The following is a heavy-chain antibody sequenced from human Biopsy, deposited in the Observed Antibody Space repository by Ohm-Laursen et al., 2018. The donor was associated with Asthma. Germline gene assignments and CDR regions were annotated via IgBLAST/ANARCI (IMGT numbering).Heavy chain of an antibody. CDR3: ARTHERWTSIQDDALDV. V-gene: IGHV3-30*03. CDR2: ISYDGGNK. D-gene: IGHD4-23*01. CDR1: GFTFSIYD. Sequence: SLRLSCSASGFTFSIYDIHWVRQAPGKGLERVAVISYDGGNKFYGDSVKGRFTLSRDNSRNTLYLQMNSLRVEDTAIYYCARTHERWTSIQDDALDVWGQGTMVIVSS. J-gene: IGHJ3*01.